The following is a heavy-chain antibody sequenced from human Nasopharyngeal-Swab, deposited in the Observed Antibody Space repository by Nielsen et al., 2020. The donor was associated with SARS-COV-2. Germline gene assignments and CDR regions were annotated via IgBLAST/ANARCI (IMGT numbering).Heavy chain of an antibody. D-gene: IGHD5-18*01. V-gene: IGHV3-33*06. CDR3: AKQSWGYSYGYYFDY. CDR1: GFTFSSYG. J-gene: IGHJ4*02. Sequence: GESLKISCAASGFTFSSYGMHWVRQAPGKGLEWVAVIWYDGSNKYYADSVKGRFTISRDNSKNTLYLQMNSLRAEDTAVYYCAKQSWGYSYGYYFDYWGRGTLVTVSS. CDR2: IWYDGSNK.